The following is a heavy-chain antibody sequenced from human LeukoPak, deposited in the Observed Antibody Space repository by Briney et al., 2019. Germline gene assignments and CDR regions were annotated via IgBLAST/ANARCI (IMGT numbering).Heavy chain of an antibody. V-gene: IGHV1-18*01. CDR1: GYTFTSYG. J-gene: IGHJ4*02. CDR2: ISAYNGNT. D-gene: IGHD6-13*01. Sequence: ASVKVSCKASGYTFTSYGISWVRQAPGQGLEWMGWISAYNGNTNYAQKLQGRVTMTTDTSTSTAYMELRSLRSDDTAVYYCARTSAGAAAGEFDYWGQGTLVTVSS. CDR3: ARTSAGAAAGEFDY.